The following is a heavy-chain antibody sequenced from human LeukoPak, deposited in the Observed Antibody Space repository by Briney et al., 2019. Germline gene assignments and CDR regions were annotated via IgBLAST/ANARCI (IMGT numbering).Heavy chain of an antibody. Sequence: SETLSLTCTVSGGSISSGSYFWTWIRQPPGKGLEWIGYIYYSGSTNYNPSLKSRVTISVDTSKNQFSLKLSSVTAADTAVYYCARRGAGSSSPGGYYYYYMDVWGKGTTVTVSS. D-gene: IGHD6-6*01. J-gene: IGHJ6*03. CDR1: GGSISSGSYF. V-gene: IGHV4-61*01. CDR3: ARRGAGSSSPGGYYYYYMDV. CDR2: IYYSGST.